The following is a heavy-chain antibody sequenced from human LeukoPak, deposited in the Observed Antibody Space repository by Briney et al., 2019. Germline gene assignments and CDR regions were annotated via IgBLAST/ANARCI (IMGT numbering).Heavy chain of an antibody. D-gene: IGHD3-10*01. J-gene: IGHJ6*03. CDR1: GYTFTSYY. Sequence: ASVKVSCKASGYTFTSYYMHWVRQAPGQGLEWMGIINPSGGSTSYAQKFQGRVTMTRDMSTSTVYMELSSLRSEDTAVYYCARDVGVHVDYYYMDVWGKGTTVTVSS. V-gene: IGHV1-46*01. CDR2: INPSGGST. CDR3: ARDVGVHVDYYYMDV.